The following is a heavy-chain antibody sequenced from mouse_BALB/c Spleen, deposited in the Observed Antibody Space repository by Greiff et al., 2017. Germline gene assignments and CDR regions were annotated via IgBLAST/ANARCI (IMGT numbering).Heavy chain of an antibody. CDR3: AREDYYDYDGGYFDY. CDR2: IWGDGST. D-gene: IGHD2-4*01. J-gene: IGHJ2*01. V-gene: IGHV2-6-7*01. Sequence: VKLMESGPGLVAPSQSLSITCTVSGFSLTGYGVNWVRQPPGKGLEWLGMIWGDGSTDYNSALKSRLSISKDNSKSQVFLKMNSLQTDDTARYYCAREDYYDYDGGYFDYWGQGTTLTVSS. CDR1: GFSLTGYG.